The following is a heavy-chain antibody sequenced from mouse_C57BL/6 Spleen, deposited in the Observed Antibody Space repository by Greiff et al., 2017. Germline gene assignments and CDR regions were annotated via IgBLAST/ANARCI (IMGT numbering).Heavy chain of an antibody. J-gene: IGHJ1*03. V-gene: IGHV1-47*01. Sequence: QVQLQESGAELAKPGASVKMSCKASGYPFTTYPIEWMKQNHGKSLEWIGNFHPYNDDTKYNEKFKGQATLTAEKSSSPVYLQLSRLTSDDSAVYYCAREGYSSSYDWYFDVWGTGTTVTVSS. CDR1: GYPFTTYP. CDR2: FHPYNDDT. CDR3: AREGYSSSYDWYFDV. D-gene: IGHD1-1*01.